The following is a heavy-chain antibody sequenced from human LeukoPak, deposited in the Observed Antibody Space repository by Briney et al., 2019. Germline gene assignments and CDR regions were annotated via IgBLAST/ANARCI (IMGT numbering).Heavy chain of an antibody. V-gene: IGHV4-34*01. Sequence: SETLSLTCAVYGGSLNGYYWTWIRQPLGKGLEWIGEINHSGNTNYNPSHKSRVTIAVDMSKNQFSLKLRSVTAADTAVYYCARGASSWSPLDYWGQGNLVTVSS. CDR3: ARGASSWSPLDY. J-gene: IGHJ4*02. CDR2: INHSGNT. D-gene: IGHD6-13*01. CDR1: GGSLNGYY.